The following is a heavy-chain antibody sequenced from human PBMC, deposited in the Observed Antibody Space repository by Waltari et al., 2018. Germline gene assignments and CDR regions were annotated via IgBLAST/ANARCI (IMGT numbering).Heavy chain of an antibody. D-gene: IGHD3-3*01. CDR3: ARRGSGFLEWLPVYGMDV. CDR2: IYYSGST. Sequence: QLQLQESGPGLVKPSETLSLTCTVSGGSISSSSYYWGWIRQPPGKGLEWIGSIYYSGSTYYRPSLKRRVTISVDTSKNLFSLKLSSVSAADTAVYYCARRGSGFLEWLPVYGMDVWGQGTTVTVSS. V-gene: IGHV4-39*01. CDR1: GGSISSSSYY. J-gene: IGHJ6*02.